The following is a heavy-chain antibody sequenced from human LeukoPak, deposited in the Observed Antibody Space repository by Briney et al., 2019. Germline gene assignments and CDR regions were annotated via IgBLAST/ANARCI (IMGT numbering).Heavy chain of an antibody. J-gene: IGHJ1*01. CDR1: GFTFSDSY. CDR2: ISGSGHDI. Sequence: GGSLRLSCAASGFTFSDSYMTWVRQAPGKGVEWVAYISGSGHDINYSESAKGRFIISRDNAKNSLYLQMNSLRAEDTAVYYCARGPSIAVAEYIQHWGQGTLVTVS. V-gene: IGHV3-11*06. D-gene: IGHD6-19*01. CDR3: ARGPSIAVAEYIQH.